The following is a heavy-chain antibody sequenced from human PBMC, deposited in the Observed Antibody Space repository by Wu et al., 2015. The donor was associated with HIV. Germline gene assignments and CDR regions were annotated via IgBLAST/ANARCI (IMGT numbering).Heavy chain of an antibody. Sequence: QVQLVQSGSEVKKPGASVKVSCKASGGTFSSSAISWVRQAPGQGLEWMGWINPDNGGTIYTQKFQGRVTLTRDTSINTVYMDLNGLRSDDTAVYYCARQKVYTSGWYIYDYWGQGTLVTVSS. CDR2: INPDNGGT. J-gene: IGHJ4*02. V-gene: IGHV1-2*02. CDR3: ARQKVYTSGWYIYDY. D-gene: IGHD6-19*01. CDR1: GGTFSSSA.